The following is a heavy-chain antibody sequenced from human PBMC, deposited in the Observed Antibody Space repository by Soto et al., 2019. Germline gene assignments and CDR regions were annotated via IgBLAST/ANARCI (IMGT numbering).Heavy chain of an antibody. Sequence: PSETLSLTCTVSGGSTSSDNYWSWIRQPPGKGLEWIGHIYYSGNTDYNPSLKSRLAISIDTSKNQFSLKLSSVTAADTAVYFCAREGGESSDGLYFFDSWGQGALVTVSS. CDR3: AREGGESSDGLYFFDS. J-gene: IGHJ4*02. D-gene: IGHD3-16*01. CDR2: IYYSGNT. V-gene: IGHV4-30-4*01. CDR1: GGSTSSDNY.